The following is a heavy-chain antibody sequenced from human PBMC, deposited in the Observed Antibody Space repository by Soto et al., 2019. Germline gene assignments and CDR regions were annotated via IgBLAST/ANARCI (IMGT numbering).Heavy chain of an antibody. V-gene: IGHV4-31*03. D-gene: IGHD3-10*01. Sequence: QVQLQESGPGLVKPSQTLSLTCTVSGGSISSGGYYWSRIRQHPGKGLEWIWYIYYSGSTYYNPSLKSRITISVDTSKNQFSLKLSSVTAADTAVYYCASIVSSAHGEFSDWGQGTLVTVSS. J-gene: IGHJ4*02. CDR3: ASIVSSAHGEFSD. CDR1: GGSISSGGYY. CDR2: IYYSGST.